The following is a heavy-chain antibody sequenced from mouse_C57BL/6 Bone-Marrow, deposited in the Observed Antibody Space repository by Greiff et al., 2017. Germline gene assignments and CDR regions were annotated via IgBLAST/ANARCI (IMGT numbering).Heavy chain of an antibody. CDR2: IYPGSGST. CDR1: GYTFTSYW. J-gene: IGHJ2*01. D-gene: IGHD1-1*01. V-gene: IGHV1-55*01. CDR3: ARWGYYGSSYSLFDY. Sequence: VQLQQPGAELVKPGASVKMSCKASGYTFTSYWITWVKQRPGQGLEWIGDIYPGSGSTNYNEKFKSEATLTVDTSSSTAYMQLSSLTSEDSAVYYCARWGYYGSSYSLFDYWGQGTTLTVSS.